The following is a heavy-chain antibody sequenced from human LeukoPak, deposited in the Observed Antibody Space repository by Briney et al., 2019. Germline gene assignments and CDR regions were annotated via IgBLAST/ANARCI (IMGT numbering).Heavy chain of an antibody. CDR3: ARVGVTFSNHKPLCY. V-gene: IGHV1-2*02. CDR2: INPNSGGT. Sequence: ASVKVSCKASGYTFTGYYMHWVRQAPGQGLEWMGWINPNSGGTNYAQKFQGRVTMTRDTSISTAYMELSRLRSDDTAVYYCARVGVTFSNHKPLCYWGQGTLVTVSS. CDR1: GYTFTGYY. D-gene: IGHD3-16*01. J-gene: IGHJ4*02.